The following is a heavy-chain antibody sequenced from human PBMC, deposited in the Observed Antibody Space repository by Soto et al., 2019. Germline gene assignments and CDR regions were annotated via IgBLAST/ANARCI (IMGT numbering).Heavy chain of an antibody. CDR1: GYSFTSYW. V-gene: IGHV5-10-1*01. CDR3: ARHYKPSIAARPHYYYGMDV. D-gene: IGHD6-6*01. J-gene: IGHJ6*02. Sequence: GESLKISCKGSGYSFTSYWISWVRQMPGKGLEWMGRIDPSDSYTNYSPSFQGHVTISADKSISTAYLQWSSLKASDTAMYYCARHYKPSIAARPHYYYGMDVWGQGTTVTVSS. CDR2: IDPSDSYT.